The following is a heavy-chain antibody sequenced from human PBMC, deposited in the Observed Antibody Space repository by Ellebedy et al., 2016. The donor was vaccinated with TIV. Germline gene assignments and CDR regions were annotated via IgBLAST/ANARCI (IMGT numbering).Heavy chain of an antibody. D-gene: IGHD6-19*01. V-gene: IGHV3-9*01. J-gene: IGHJ4*02. CDR3: AKATSPGQWPSIFDY. CDR2: ISWNSGTI. CDR1: GFTFDDYA. Sequence: GGSLRLXXAASGFTFDDYAMHWVRQAPGKGLEWVSGISWNSGTIGYADSVKGRFTISRDNAKNSLYLQMNSLRAEDTALYYCAKATSPGQWPSIFDYWGQGTLVTVSS.